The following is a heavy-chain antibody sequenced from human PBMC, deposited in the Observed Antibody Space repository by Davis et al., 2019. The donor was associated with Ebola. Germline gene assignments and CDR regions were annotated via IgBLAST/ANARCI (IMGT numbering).Heavy chain of an antibody. J-gene: IGHJ5*02. V-gene: IGHV3-23*01. CDR2: ISESGDGT. CDR1: GFTFSTYS. D-gene: IGHD3-22*01. CDR3: VNPEYSTGYYRPLDYDH. Sequence: GESLKISCEASGFTFSTYSMNWVRQAPGKGLEWVSGISESGDGTYYADSVRGRFTISRDNFNNKLYLQMDSLRADDTAVYYCVNPEYSTGYYRPLDYDHWGQGTLVTVSS.